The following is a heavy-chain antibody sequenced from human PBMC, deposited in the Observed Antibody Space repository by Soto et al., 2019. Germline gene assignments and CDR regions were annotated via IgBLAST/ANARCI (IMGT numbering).Heavy chain of an antibody. V-gene: IGHV3-23*01. CDR2: VGDGGGRS. CDR1: GFSFSSYS. J-gene: IGHJ6*02. CDR3: AKWDSSAPFYYGMDV. Sequence: RVSLRLSFAASGFSFSSYSMTWVRQAAGKGLEWVSAVGDGGGRSYYADSVKGRFTISRDNSKNTLYLQMISLRVEDTAMYYCAKWDSSAPFYYGMDVWGQGTTVTVSS. D-gene: IGHD6-25*01.